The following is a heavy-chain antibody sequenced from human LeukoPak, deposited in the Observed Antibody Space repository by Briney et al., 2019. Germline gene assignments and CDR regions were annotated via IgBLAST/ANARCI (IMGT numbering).Heavy chain of an antibody. D-gene: IGHD1-26*01. CDR3: AGASVGATGWFDP. J-gene: IGHJ5*02. CDR2: IYHSGST. Sequence: PSETLSLTCTVSGGSISSYYWSWIRQPPGKGLEWIGYIYHSGSTNYNPSLKSRVTISVDTSKNQFSLKLSSVTAADTAVYYCAGASVGATGWFDPWGQGTLVTVSS. V-gene: IGHV4-59*01. CDR1: GGSISSYY.